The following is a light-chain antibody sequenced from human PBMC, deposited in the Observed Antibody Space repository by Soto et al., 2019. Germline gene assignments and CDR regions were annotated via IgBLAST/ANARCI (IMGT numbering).Light chain of an antibody. CDR1: QSVKSN. CDR2: DAS. Sequence: EVVLTQSPATLSVSPGEKGTLSGRASQSVKSNLAWYQQKPGQAPRLLIYDASNRATGIPARFSGSGSGTEFTLTISSLQSEDFAIYYCQQYHIWLTFGGGTKVDIK. J-gene: IGKJ4*01. CDR3: QQYHIWLT. V-gene: IGKV3-15*01.